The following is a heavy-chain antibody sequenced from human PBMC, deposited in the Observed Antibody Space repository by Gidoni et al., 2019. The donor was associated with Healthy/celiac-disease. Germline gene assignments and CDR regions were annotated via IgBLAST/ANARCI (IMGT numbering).Heavy chain of an antibody. CDR3: AKDSRDLYSSSAHAFDI. CDR2: ISWNSGSI. D-gene: IGHD6-6*01. Sequence: EVQLLESGGGLVQPGRSLRLSCAASGFTFADYAMHWVRQAPGKGLEWVSGISWNSGSIGYADSVKGRFTISRDNAKNSLYLQMNSLRAEDTALYYCAKDSRDLYSSSAHAFDIWGQGTMVTVSS. V-gene: IGHV3-9*01. J-gene: IGHJ3*02. CDR1: GFTFADYA.